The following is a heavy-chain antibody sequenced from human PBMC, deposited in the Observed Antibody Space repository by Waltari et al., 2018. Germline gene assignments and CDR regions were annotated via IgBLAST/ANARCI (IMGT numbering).Heavy chain of an antibody. J-gene: IGHJ4*02. CDR3: AKASNYGYFDY. CDR1: GFTFSSYA. V-gene: IGHV3-23*03. CDR2: IYSGGIT. Sequence: EVQLLESGGGLVQPGGSLRLSCAASGFTFSSYAMSWVRQAPGKGLEWVSVIYSGGITYYADSVKGRFTISRDNSKNTLYLQMNSLRAEDTAVYYCAKASNYGYFDYWGQGTLVTVSS. D-gene: IGHD4-4*01.